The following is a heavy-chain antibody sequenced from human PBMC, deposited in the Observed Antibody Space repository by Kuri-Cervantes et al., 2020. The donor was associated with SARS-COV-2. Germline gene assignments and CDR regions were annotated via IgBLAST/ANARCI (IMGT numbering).Heavy chain of an antibody. CDR1: GLTFSSYG. J-gene: IGHJ2*01. V-gene: IGHV3-30*02. CDR2: IRYDGSNK. CDR3: AKATNNYCSSTSCYQGGYFDL. Sequence: GESLKISCAASGLTFSSYGMHWVRQAPGKGLEWVAFIRYDGSNKYYADSVKGRFTISRDNSKNTLYLQMNSLRAEDTAVYYCAKATNNYCSSTSCYQGGYFDLWGRGTLVTVSS. D-gene: IGHD2-2*01.